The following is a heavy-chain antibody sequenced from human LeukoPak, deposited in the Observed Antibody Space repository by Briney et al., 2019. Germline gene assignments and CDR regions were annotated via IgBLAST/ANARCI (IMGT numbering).Heavy chain of an antibody. CDR3: ARDIRTYDTLTGWNFDY. CDR1: GLTFSAYS. CDR2: ISSSSSYI. Sequence: GGSLRLSCAASGLTFSAYSMNWVRQAPGTGLEWVSSISSSSSYIYYADSVKGRFTISRDYAKNSLYLQMSSLRAEDTAVYYCARDIRTYDTLTGWNFDYWGQGTLVTVSS. V-gene: IGHV3-21*01. J-gene: IGHJ4*02. D-gene: IGHD3-9*01.